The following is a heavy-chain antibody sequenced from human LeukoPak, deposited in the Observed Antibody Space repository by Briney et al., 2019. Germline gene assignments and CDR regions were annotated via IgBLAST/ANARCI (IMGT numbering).Heavy chain of an antibody. D-gene: IGHD2-2*02. J-gene: IGHJ6*02. CDR3: AREDCSSTSCYTLYYYYGMDV. Sequence: ASVKVSCKASGYTLTSYDINWVRQATGQGLEWMGWMNPNSGRTGYAQNFQGRITITRNTSISTAYMELSSLRSEDTAVYYCAREDCSSTSCYTLYYYYGMDVWGQGTTVTVSS. CDR1: GYTLTSYD. V-gene: IGHV1-8*01. CDR2: MNPNSGRT.